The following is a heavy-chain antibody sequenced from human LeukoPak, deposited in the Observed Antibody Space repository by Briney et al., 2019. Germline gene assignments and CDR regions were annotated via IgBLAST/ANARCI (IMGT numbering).Heavy chain of an antibody. CDR1: GFTFSAYW. V-gene: IGHV3-74*01. J-gene: IGHJ3*02. Sequence: PGGSLRLSCAASGFTFSAYWMHWVRHAPGKGLVWVSRLNTDGSDTRYADSVQGRFTISRDNAKNTLYLQMNSLRAEDTAVYYCARESIIRFLEWLPNRDAFDIWGQGTMVTVSS. D-gene: IGHD3-3*01. CDR3: ARESIIRFLEWLPNRDAFDI. CDR2: LNTDGSDT.